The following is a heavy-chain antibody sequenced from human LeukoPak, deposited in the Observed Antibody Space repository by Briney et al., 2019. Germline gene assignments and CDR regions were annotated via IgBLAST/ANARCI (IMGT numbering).Heavy chain of an antibody. V-gene: IGHV3-23*01. CDR1: GFTVSSNY. Sequence: PGGSLRLSCAASGFTVSSNYMSWVRQAPGKGLEWVSAISGSGGSTYYADSVKGRFTISRDNSKNTLYLQMNSLRAEDTAVYYCAKWLGAYYYESSGYFGPIGYFDYWGQGTLVTVSS. CDR2: ISGSGGST. D-gene: IGHD3-22*01. CDR3: AKWLGAYYYESSGYFGPIGYFDY. J-gene: IGHJ4*02.